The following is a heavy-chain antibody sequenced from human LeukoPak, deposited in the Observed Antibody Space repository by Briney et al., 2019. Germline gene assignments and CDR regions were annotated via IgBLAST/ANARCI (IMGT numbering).Heavy chain of an antibody. J-gene: IGHJ3*02. CDR2: IYYSGST. CDR1: GDSISSSY. Sequence: SETLSLTCTVSGDSISSSYWSWIRQPPGKGLEWIGYIYYSGSTNYNPSLKSRVTISVDTSKNQFSPKLSSVTAADTAVYYCVSVDTAYDAFDIWGQGTMVTVSS. D-gene: IGHD5-18*01. CDR3: VSVDTAYDAFDI. V-gene: IGHV4-59*01.